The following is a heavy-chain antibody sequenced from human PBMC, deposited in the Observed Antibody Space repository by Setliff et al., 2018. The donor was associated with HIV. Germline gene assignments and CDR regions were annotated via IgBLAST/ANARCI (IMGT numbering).Heavy chain of an antibody. Sequence: GSLRLSCAASGFAFPNSAMSWVRQAPGKGLEWISSISGSGYSTYYAESERGRFTISRDNSTNTLYMQMNTLRAEDTAIYYCAKVSRGTVVRGSITVGYFDSWGQGTLVTVSS. CDR3: AKVSRGTVVRGSITVGYFDS. J-gene: IGHJ4*02. D-gene: IGHD3-10*01. CDR1: GFAFPNSA. CDR2: ISGSGYST. V-gene: IGHV3-23*01.